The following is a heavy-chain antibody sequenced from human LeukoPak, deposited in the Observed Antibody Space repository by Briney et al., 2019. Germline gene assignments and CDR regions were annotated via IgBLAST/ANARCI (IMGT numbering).Heavy chain of an antibody. Sequence: ASVKVSCKGSGYTFTGCYMHWVRQAPGQGLEWMGWINPNSGGTNYAQKFQGRVTMTRDTSISTAYMELSRLRSDDTAVYYCARGTLTQWLVRGFNYWGQGTLVTVSS. CDR3: ARGTLTQWLVRGFNY. CDR2: INPNSGGT. CDR1: GYTFTGCY. V-gene: IGHV1-2*02. D-gene: IGHD6-19*01. J-gene: IGHJ4*02.